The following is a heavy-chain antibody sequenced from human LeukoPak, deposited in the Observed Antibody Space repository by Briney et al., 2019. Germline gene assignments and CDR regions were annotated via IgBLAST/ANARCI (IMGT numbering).Heavy chain of an antibody. D-gene: IGHD5-18*01. J-gene: IGHJ4*02. CDR2: INHSGST. V-gene: IGHV4-34*01. CDR3: ARGRRYSYGYALDY. CDR1: GGSFSGYY. Sequence: SETLSLTCAVYGGSFSGYYWSWIRQPPGKGLEWIGEINHSGSTNYNPSLKSRVTISVDTSKNQFSLKLSSVTAADTAVYYCARGRRYSYGYALDYWGQGTLVTVS.